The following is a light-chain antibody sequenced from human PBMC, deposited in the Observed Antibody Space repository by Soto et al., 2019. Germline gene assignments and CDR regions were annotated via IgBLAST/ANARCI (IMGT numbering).Light chain of an antibody. V-gene: IGKV1-39*01. CDR1: QSISRH. CDR2: GAS. CDR3: QQSYSAPLT. J-gene: IGKJ4*01. Sequence: DIQMTQSPSSLSASVGDRVTINCRASQSISRHLNWYQQKPGKAPKLLIYGASSLQSGVPSRISGSGSGTDFTLSISSLQPEDFATYYCQQSYSAPLTFGGGTKVEIK.